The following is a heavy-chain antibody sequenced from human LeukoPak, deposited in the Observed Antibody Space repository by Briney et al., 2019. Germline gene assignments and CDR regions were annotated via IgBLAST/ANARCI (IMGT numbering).Heavy chain of an antibody. J-gene: IGHJ4*02. CDR2: IYYSGST. D-gene: IGHD2-2*01. Sequence: SETLSLTCTVSGGSISSSSYYWGWIRQPPGKGLEWIGSIYYSGSTYYNPSLKSRVTISVDTSKNQFSLKLSSVTAADTAVYCCASPSLGYCSSTSCDGFDYWGQGTLVTVSS. CDR3: ASPSLGYCSSTSCDGFDY. V-gene: IGHV4-39*01. CDR1: GGSISSSSYY.